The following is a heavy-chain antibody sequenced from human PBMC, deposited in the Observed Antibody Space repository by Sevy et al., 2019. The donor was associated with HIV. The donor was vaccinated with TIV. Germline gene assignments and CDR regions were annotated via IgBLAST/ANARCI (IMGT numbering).Heavy chain of an antibody. D-gene: IGHD1-26*01. Sequence: GGSPRLSCAASGFMFSSYAMSWVRQAPGKGLEWVSSVSGSGASTYYADSVKGRFTISRDNSKNTLYLQMSSLRVEETAVYYCAKSPAVGSYYYMDVWGKGTTVTVSS. V-gene: IGHV3-23*01. J-gene: IGHJ6*03. CDR1: GFMFSSYA. CDR2: VSGSGAST. CDR3: AKSPAVGSYYYMDV.